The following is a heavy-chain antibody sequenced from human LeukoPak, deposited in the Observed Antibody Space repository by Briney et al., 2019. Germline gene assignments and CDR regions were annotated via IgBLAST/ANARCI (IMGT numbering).Heavy chain of an antibody. CDR3: VKDLRRARGALDV. J-gene: IGHJ3*01. Sequence: GNSLRLSCTASGFTFRAYAMHWVRQAPGRGLEWVALISNDGNKKYYADSVKGRFTISRDNSKRSLDLQVNSLRVEDTAVYYCVKDLRRARGALDVWGQGTTVTVFS. CDR1: GFTFRAYA. CDR2: ISNDGNKK. V-gene: IGHV3-30*18.